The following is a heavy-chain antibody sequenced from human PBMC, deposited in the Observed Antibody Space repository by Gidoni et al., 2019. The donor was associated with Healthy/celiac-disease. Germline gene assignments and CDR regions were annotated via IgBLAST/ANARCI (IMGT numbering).Heavy chain of an antibody. V-gene: IGHV3-64*01. Sequence: EVQLVESGGGLVQPGGSLRLPCAASGFTFSSYAMHWVRPAPGKGLEYVSAISSNGGSTYYANSVKGRFTISRDNSKNTLYLQMGSLRAEDMAVYYCARSLSPLGYCTNGVCYTRRDDAFDIWGQGTMVTVSS. D-gene: IGHD2-8*01. CDR3: ARSLSPLGYCTNGVCYTRRDDAFDI. CDR1: GFTFSSYA. CDR2: ISSNGGST. J-gene: IGHJ3*02.